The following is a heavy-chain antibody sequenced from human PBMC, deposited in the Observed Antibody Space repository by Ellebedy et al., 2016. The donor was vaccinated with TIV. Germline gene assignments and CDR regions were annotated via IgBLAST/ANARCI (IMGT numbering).Heavy chain of an antibody. V-gene: IGHV4-34*01. CDR3: ARSGSGLFDY. CDR2: INHSGNT. D-gene: IGHD3-10*01. Sequence: SETLSLTXAVYGGSFSGHHWTWIRQPPGKGLEWIGEINHSGNTNYNPSLKSRLTMSVDTSKNQFSLKLSSVTAADTAVYYCARSGSGLFDYWGQGTLVTVSS. CDR1: GGSFSGHH. J-gene: IGHJ4*02.